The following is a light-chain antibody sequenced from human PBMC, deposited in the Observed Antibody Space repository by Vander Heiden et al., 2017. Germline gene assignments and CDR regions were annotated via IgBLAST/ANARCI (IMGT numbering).Light chain of an antibody. CDR1: QSLLHSNGYNY. Sequence: DIVMTQSPLSLPVTPGEPASISCRSSQSLLHSNGYNYLDWYLQKPGQSPQLLIYLGSNRASGVPDRFSGSGSGTDFTLKISRVEAEDVGVYYCRQALQTPLTFGQGPRLEIK. V-gene: IGKV2-28*01. CDR3: RQALQTPLT. CDR2: LGS. J-gene: IGKJ5*01.